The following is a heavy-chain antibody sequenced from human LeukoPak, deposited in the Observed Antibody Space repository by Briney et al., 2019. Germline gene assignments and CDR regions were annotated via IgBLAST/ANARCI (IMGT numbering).Heavy chain of an antibody. J-gene: IGHJ4*02. Sequence: GGSLRLSCAASGLIFNSYWMTWVRQVPGKGLEWVANIKQDGSETYYVGAVRGRFIISRDNAKNSLYLQMNSLRVDDMALYYCARVSGGFGTYRVDSWGQGTLVTVSS. V-gene: IGHV3-7*01. CDR3: ARVSGGFGTYRVDS. CDR2: IKQDGSET. CDR1: GLIFNSYW. D-gene: IGHD1-26*01.